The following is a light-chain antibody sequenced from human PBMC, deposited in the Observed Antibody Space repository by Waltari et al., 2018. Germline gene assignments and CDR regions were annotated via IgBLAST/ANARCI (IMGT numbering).Light chain of an antibody. J-gene: IGKJ1*01. CDR3: LQYNGEPRT. Sequence: DIHMTQSPSTLSAAVGDRVTITCPASQTLNTLLAWHLQKPGKAPKLLIYKASSLESGVPSRFSGSGSGTEFTLTISSLPPDDFATYYCLQYNGEPRTFGQGTKVEVK. V-gene: IGKV1-5*03. CDR2: KAS. CDR1: QTLNTL.